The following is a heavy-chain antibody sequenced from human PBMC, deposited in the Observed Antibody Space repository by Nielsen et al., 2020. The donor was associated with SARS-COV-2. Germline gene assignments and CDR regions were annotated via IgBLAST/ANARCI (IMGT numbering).Heavy chain of an antibody. Sequence: SVKVSCKASGGTFSSYAISWVRQAPGQGLEWMGGIIPIFGTANYAQKFQGRVTITADKSTSTAYMELSSLRSEDTAVYYCAKAAVVAATQVNYYYYGMDVWGQGTTVTVSS. D-gene: IGHD2-15*01. CDR3: AKAAVVAATQVNYYYYGMDV. CDR1: GGTFSSYA. V-gene: IGHV1-69*06. CDR2: IIPIFGTA. J-gene: IGHJ6*02.